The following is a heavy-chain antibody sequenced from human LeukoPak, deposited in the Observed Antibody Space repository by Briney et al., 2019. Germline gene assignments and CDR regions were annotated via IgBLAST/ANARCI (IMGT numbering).Heavy chain of an antibody. CDR3: ARRRGHRYSSSYQDAFDI. CDR2: INHSGST. D-gene: IGHD6-6*01. V-gene: IGHV4-34*01. CDR1: GGSFSGYY. J-gene: IGHJ3*02. Sequence: SETLSLTCAVYGGSFSGYYWSWIRQPPGKGLEWIGEINHSGSTNYNPSLKSRVTISVDTSKNQFSLKLSSVTAADTAVYYCARRRGHRYSSSYQDAFDIWGQGTMVTVSS.